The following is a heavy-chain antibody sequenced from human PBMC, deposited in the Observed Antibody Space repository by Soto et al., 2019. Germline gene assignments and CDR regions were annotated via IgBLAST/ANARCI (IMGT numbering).Heavy chain of an antibody. CDR3: ARSARIAVAGTFNYYYGMDV. Sequence: SETLSLTCTVSGGSISSYYWSWIRQPPGKGLEWIGYIYYSGGTNYNPSLKSRVTISVDTSKNQFSLKLSSVTAADTAVYYCARSARIAVAGTFNYYYGMDVWGQGTTVTVSS. CDR1: GGSISSYY. V-gene: IGHV4-59*01. D-gene: IGHD6-19*01. CDR2: IYYSGGT. J-gene: IGHJ6*02.